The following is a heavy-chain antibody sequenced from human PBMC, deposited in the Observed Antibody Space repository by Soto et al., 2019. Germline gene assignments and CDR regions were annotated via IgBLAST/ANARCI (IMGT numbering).Heavy chain of an antibody. J-gene: IGHJ4*02. CDR1: GFTVSSNY. CDR2: IYSDGTT. CDR3: AIFSN. D-gene: IGHD2-2*01. V-gene: IGHV3-53*01. Sequence: PGGSLRLSCAASGFTVSSNYMNWVRQAPGKGLEWLSIIYSDGTTYYADSVKGRFTISRDNFKNTLYLQMNNLRAEDTAVYYCAIFSNWGQGTLVTVSS.